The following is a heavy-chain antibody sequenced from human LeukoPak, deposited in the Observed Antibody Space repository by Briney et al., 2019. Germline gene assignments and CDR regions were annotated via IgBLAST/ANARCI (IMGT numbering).Heavy chain of an antibody. V-gene: IGHV3-30*14. D-gene: IGHD5-12*01. CDR3: ARGGYSGYDF. Sequence: GGSLRLSCVVSGFNFDNFAMHWVRQPLGKGLEWVAVISHDGRTKYYADSMKGRFTISRDNSKNTLYLQMNSLRAEDTAVYYCARGGYSGYDFWGQGTLVTVSS. J-gene: IGHJ4*02. CDR2: ISHDGRTK. CDR1: GFNFDNFA.